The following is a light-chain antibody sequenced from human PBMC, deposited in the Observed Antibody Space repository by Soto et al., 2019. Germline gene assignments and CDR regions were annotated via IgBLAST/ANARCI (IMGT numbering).Light chain of an antibody. V-gene: IGKV3-20*01. CDR2: GAS. CDR3: QQYSSSPRYT. Sequence: DIVLTQSPGTLSLSPGERATLSCRASQSVSSSYLAWYQQKPGQAPRLLIYGASSRATGIPDRFSGSGSGTDFTLTISRLEPEDFAVYYCQQYSSSPRYTFGQGTTLEIK. CDR1: QSVSSSY. J-gene: IGKJ2*01.